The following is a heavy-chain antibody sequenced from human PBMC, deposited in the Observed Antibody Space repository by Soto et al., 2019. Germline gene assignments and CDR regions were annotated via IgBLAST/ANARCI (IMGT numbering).Heavy chain of an antibody. J-gene: IGHJ5*02. Sequence: VASVKVSCKASGGTFSSYAISWVRQAPGQGLEWMGGIIPIFGTANYAQKFQGRVTITADESTSTAYMELSSLRSEDTAVYYCARDTCSSTSCYRAGSWFDPWGQGTLVTVSS. CDR1: GGTFSSYA. V-gene: IGHV1-69*13. CDR2: IIPIFGTA. CDR3: ARDTCSSTSCYRAGSWFDP. D-gene: IGHD2-2*02.